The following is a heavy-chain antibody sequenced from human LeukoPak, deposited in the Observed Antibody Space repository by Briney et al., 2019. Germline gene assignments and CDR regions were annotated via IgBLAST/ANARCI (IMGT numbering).Heavy chain of an antibody. CDR1: GGTFSSYA. Sequence: ASVKVSCKASGGTFSSYAISWVRQAPGQGLEWMGWINPNSGGTNYAQKFQGRVTMTRDTSISTAYMELSRLRSDDTAVYYCAREYRGDRDYWGQGTLVTVSS. V-gene: IGHV1-2*02. CDR3: AREYRGDRDY. CDR2: INPNSGGT. J-gene: IGHJ4*02. D-gene: IGHD7-27*01.